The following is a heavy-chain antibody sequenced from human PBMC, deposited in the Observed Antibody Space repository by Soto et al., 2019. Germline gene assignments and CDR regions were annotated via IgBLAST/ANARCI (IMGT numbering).Heavy chain of an antibody. V-gene: IGHV3-7*03. CDR2: IKQDGSEK. Sequence: EVQLVESGGGLVQPGGSLRLSCAASAFTFSTYWMSWVRQAPGRGLEWVGHIKQDGSEKYYVESVKGRFTLSRDNAKNSLYLQMNSLRAEDSAVYFCARLRPIPGRPGMGYSDYWGQGSLVSVSS. CDR1: AFTFSTYW. J-gene: IGHJ4*02. CDR3: ARLRPIPGRPGMGYSDY. D-gene: IGHD6-6*01.